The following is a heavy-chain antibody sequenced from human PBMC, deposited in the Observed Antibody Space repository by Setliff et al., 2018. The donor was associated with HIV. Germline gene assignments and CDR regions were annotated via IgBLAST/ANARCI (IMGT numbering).Heavy chain of an antibody. CDR1: GYTSTSFS. CDR2: INPSGDVI. V-gene: IGHV1-46*01. D-gene: IGHD3-10*01. Sequence: GASVKVSCKASGYTSTSFSLHWVRQAPGQGLEWMGIINPSGDVIRYAQKFQGRVTMTRDTSTSTVYMDLSSLRSEDTAVYYCASPSFGDVDYYYGMDVWG. J-gene: IGHJ6*01. CDR3: ASPSFGDVDYYYGMDV.